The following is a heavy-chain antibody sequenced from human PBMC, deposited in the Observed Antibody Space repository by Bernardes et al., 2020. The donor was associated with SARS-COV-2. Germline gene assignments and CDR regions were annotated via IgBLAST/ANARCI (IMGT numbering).Heavy chain of an antibody. CDR1: GFTFSSYS. CDR3: ARVYCGGDCTPDDY. CDR2: ISSSSSTI. D-gene: IGHD2-21*02. V-gene: IGHV3-48*02. J-gene: IGHJ4*02. Sequence: GGSLRLSCAASGFTFSSYSMNWVRQAPGKGLEWVSYISSSSSTIYYADSVKGRFTISRDNAKNSLYLRMNSLRDEDTAVYYCARVYCGGDCTPDDYWGQGTLVTVSS.